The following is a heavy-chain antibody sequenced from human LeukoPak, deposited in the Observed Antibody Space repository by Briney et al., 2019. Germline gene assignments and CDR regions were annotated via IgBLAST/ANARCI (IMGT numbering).Heavy chain of an antibody. CDR2: ISGSGGST. CDR1: GFTFSSYA. Sequence: GGSLRFSCAASGFTFSSYAMSWVRQAPGKGLEWVSVISGSGGSTYYADSVKGRFTISRDNSKNTLYLQMNTLRAEDTAVYYCAKDNSGGYYFLDYWGQGTLVTVSS. V-gene: IGHV3-23*01. D-gene: IGHD3-22*01. J-gene: IGHJ4*02. CDR3: AKDNSGGYYFLDY.